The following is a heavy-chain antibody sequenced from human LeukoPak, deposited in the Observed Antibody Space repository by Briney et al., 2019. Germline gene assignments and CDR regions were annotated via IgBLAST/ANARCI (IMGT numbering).Heavy chain of an antibody. J-gene: IGHJ4*02. CDR1: GFTFSNYE. Sequence: GGSLRLSCAASGFTFSNYEMNWVRQAPGKGLEWVSYTSSSGSIIYYADSVKGRFTISRDNAKNSLYLQMNSLRAEDTAVYYCARFGRSLGKNFDYWGQGTLVTVSS. CDR2: TSSSGSII. D-gene: IGHD3-10*01. V-gene: IGHV3-48*03. CDR3: ARFGRSLGKNFDY.